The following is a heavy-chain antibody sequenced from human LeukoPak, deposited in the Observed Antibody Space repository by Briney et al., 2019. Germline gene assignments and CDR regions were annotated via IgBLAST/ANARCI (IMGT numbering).Heavy chain of an antibody. D-gene: IGHD6-13*01. J-gene: IGHJ4*02. V-gene: IGHV3-21*01. Sequence: GGSLRLSCAASGFSFSNYGMNWVRRAPGKGLEWVSSISSSGSYIYYADSVKGRFTISRDNAKNSLYLQMNSLRAEDTAVYYCARVMAAAGTFYFDYWGQGTLVTVSS. CDR3: ARVMAAAGTFYFDY. CDR1: GFSFSNYG. CDR2: ISSSGSYI.